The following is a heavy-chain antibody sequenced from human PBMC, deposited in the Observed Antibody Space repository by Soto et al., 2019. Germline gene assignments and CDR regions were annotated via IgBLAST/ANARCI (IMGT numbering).Heavy chain of an antibody. D-gene: IGHD2-2*02. CDR1: GFTFSNAW. Sequence: PGGSLRFSCAASGFTFSNAWMSWVRQAPGKGLEWVGRIKSKTDGGTTDYAAPVKGRFTISRDDSKNTLYLQMNSLKTEDTAVYYCTKDRGQLLYLVRGFQYYYGMDVWGQGTTVTVSS. J-gene: IGHJ6*02. CDR2: IKSKTDGGTT. CDR3: TKDRGQLLYLVRGFQYYYGMDV. V-gene: IGHV3-15*01.